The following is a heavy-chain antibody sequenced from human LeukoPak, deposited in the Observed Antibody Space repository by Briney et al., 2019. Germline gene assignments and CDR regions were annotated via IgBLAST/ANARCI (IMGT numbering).Heavy chain of an antibody. V-gene: IGHV3-30-3*01. Sequence: PGRSLRLSCATFGFTFSSFAMHWVRQAPGRGLEWVAVTSYDGTKRYFADSVKGRFTISRDNSENTLYLQMNSLRAEDTAVYYCTRDLTVSLSAFDIWGQGTMVTVSS. CDR1: GFTFSSFA. CDR3: TRDLTVSLSAFDI. J-gene: IGHJ3*02. D-gene: IGHD3-9*01. CDR2: TSYDGTKR.